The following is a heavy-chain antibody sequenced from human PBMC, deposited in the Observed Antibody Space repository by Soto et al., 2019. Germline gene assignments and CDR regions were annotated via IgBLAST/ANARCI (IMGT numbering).Heavy chain of an antibody. CDR2: INHSGST. D-gene: IGHD3-16*02. V-gene: IGHV4-34*01. J-gene: IGHJ4*02. CDR3: ARVARLRYPSWL. Sequence: PSETLSLTCAVYGGSFSGYYWSWIRQPPGKGLEWIGEINHSGSTNYNPSLKSRVTISVDTSKNQFSLKLSSVTAADTAVYYCARVARLRYPSWLWGQGTLVTVSS. CDR1: GGSFSGYY.